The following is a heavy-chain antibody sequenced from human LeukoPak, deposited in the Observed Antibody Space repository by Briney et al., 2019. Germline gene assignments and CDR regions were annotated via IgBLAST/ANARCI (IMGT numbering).Heavy chain of an antibody. D-gene: IGHD6-19*01. CDR2: INHSGST. CDR3: ARGPYSSGWYVLRGPFDY. CDR1: GGSFSGYY. V-gene: IGHV4-34*01. Sequence: SETLSLTCAVYGGSFSGYYWSWIRQPPGKGPEWIGEINHSGSTNYNPSLKSRVTISVDTSKNQFSLKLSSVTAADTAVYYCARGPYSSGWYVLRGPFDYWGQGTLVTVSS. J-gene: IGHJ4*02.